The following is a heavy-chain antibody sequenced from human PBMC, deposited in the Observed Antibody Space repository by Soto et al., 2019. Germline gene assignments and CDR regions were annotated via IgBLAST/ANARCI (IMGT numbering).Heavy chain of an antibody. CDR3: AKDFGDPYAFDI. Sequence: VQLLESGGELVQPGGSLRLSCAASGFTFSTYAMSWVRQAPGKGLEWIPNIRGSNGRIDYADSVKGRFTISRDNSKNTLYLEMNSLRAEDTAVYYCAKDFGDPYAFDIWGQGAMVTVSS. CDR1: GFTFSTYA. D-gene: IGHD2-21*01. V-gene: IGHV3-23*01. CDR2: IRGSNGRI. J-gene: IGHJ3*02.